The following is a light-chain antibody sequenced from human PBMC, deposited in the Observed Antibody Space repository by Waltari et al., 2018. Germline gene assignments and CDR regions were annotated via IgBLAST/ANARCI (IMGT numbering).Light chain of an antibody. CDR1: LGISNS. Sequence: DIQMTQSPSSLSASVGDRVTITCRASLGISNSLAWYQQKPGKAPKLLLYAASKLESGVPSRCSGSRSGTDYTLTISSLQPEDFATYYCQQYYTTPSITFGQGTRVEIK. CDR2: AAS. V-gene: IGKV1-NL1*01. J-gene: IGKJ5*01. CDR3: QQYYTTPSIT.